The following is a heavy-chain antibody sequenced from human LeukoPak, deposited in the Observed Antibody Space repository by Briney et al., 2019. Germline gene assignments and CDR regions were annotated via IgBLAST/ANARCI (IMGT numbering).Heavy chain of an antibody. CDR3: ARGELLWFGELYYGMDV. J-gene: IGHJ6*02. Sequence: ASVKVSCKASGYTFTSYDINWVRQATGQGLEWKGWMNPNSGNTGYAQKFQGRVTMTRNTSISTAYMELSSLRSEDTAVYYCARGELLWFGELYYGMDVWGQGTTVTVSS. D-gene: IGHD3-10*01. CDR2: MNPNSGNT. CDR1: GYTFTSYD. V-gene: IGHV1-8*01.